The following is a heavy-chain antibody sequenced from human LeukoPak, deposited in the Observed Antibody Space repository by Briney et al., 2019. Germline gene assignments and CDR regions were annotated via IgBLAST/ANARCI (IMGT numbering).Heavy chain of an antibody. CDR1: GFTVSSNY. Sequence: GGSLRLSCAASGFTVSSNYMSWVRQAPGKGLEWVSVIYSGGSTYYADSVKGRFTISRDNSKNTLYLQMNSLRAEDTAVYYCASSTVTTDYYFDYWGQGTLVTVSS. CDR3: ASSTVTTDYYFDY. J-gene: IGHJ4*02. D-gene: IGHD4-17*01. CDR2: IYSGGST. V-gene: IGHV3-53*01.